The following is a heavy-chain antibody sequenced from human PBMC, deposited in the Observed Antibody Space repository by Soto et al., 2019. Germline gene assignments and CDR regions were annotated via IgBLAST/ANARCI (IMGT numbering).Heavy chain of an antibody. Sequence: PSETLSLTCTVSGDSISRGAYYWTWIRQHPGKGLEWIGYISHSGRTYYNPSLKSRLTISLDTSENQFSLKLSSVTAADTAVYYCARSSGITMVRGVPGQNNWFDPWGQGTLVTVSS. CDR3: ARSSGITMVRGVPGQNNWFDP. J-gene: IGHJ5*02. CDR2: ISHSGRT. V-gene: IGHV4-31*03. CDR1: GDSISRGAYY. D-gene: IGHD3-10*01.